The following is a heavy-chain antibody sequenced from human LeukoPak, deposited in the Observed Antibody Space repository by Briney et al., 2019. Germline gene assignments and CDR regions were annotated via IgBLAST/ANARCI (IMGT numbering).Heavy chain of an antibody. Sequence: SETLSLTCAVYGGSFSGYYWSWIRQPPGKGLEWIGEINHSGSTNYNPSLKSRVTISVDTSKNQFPLKLSSVTAADTAVYYCARSGFLAARRGFYYYYYMDVWGKGTTVTVSS. CDR3: ARSGFLAARRGFYYYYYMDV. D-gene: IGHD6-6*01. CDR1: GGSFSGYY. V-gene: IGHV4-34*01. CDR2: INHSGST. J-gene: IGHJ6*03.